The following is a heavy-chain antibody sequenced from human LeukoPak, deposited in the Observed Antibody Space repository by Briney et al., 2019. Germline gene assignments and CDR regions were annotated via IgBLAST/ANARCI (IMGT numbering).Heavy chain of an antibody. CDR3: ARGRYSSSWYPDYYMDV. D-gene: IGHD6-13*01. Sequence: GASVKVSCKASGGTFSSYAISWVRQAPGQGLEWMGGIIPIFGTANYAQKFQGRVTITTDESTSTAYMELSSLRSEDTAVYYCARGRYSSSWYPDYYMDVWGKGTTVTVSS. J-gene: IGHJ6*03. CDR2: IIPIFGTA. V-gene: IGHV1-69*05. CDR1: GGTFSSYA.